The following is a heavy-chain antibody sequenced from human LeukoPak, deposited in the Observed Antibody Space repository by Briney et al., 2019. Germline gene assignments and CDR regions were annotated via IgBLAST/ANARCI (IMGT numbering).Heavy chain of an antibody. CDR3: ARAPAYYYDSSGLN. V-gene: IGHV3-21*01. CDR1: GFTFSSYS. D-gene: IGHD3-22*01. Sequence: GGSLRLSCAASGFTFSSYSMNWVRQAPGKGLEWVSSISSSSSYIYYADSVKGRFTISRDNAKNSLYLRMNSLRAEDTAVYYCARAPAYYYDSSGLNWGQGTLVTVSS. CDR2: ISSSSSYI. J-gene: IGHJ4*02.